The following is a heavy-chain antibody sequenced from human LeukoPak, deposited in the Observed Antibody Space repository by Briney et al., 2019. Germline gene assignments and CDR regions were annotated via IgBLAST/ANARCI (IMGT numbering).Heavy chain of an antibody. CDR1: GYTRTELS. CDR3: ARGAFFGSSWLGYMDV. D-gene: IGHD6-13*01. Sequence: VSVKVSCKVSGYTRTELSMHWVRQAPGKGLEWMGGFDPEDGETIYAQKFQGRVTMTEDTSTDTAYMELSSLRSEDTAVYYCARGAFFGSSWLGYMDVWGKGTTVTISS. J-gene: IGHJ6*03. CDR2: FDPEDGET. V-gene: IGHV1-24*01.